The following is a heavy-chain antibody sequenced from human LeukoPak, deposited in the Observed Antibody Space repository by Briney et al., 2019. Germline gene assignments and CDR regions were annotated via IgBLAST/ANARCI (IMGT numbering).Heavy chain of an antibody. J-gene: IGHJ2*01. CDR2: IIPLFGTA. CDR3: ARDREGYSDISGYPNCNFDL. Sequence: SVTLSCTSSGGTFSNYAITGVRQPPGQGLEWMGGIIPLFGTASYAQKFQGRVTIIADKSTSTAYMELSSLTSEDTAVYYCARDREGYSDISGYPNCNFDLWGRG. D-gene: IGHD3-22*01. CDR1: GGTFSNYA. V-gene: IGHV1-69*06.